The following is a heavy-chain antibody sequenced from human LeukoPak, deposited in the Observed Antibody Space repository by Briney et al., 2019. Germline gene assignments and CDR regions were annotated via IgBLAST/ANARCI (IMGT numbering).Heavy chain of an antibody. V-gene: IGHV4-39*01. CDR3: ASASPMVTSDAFDI. CDR1: GGSISSSSYY. J-gene: IGHJ3*02. Sequence: SETLSLTCTVSGGSISSSSYYWGWIRQPPGKGLEWIGSIYYSGSTYYNPSLKSRVTISVDTSKNQFPLKLSSVTAADTAVYYCASASPMVTSDAFDIWGQGTMVTVSS. CDR2: IYYSGST. D-gene: IGHD4/OR15-4a*01.